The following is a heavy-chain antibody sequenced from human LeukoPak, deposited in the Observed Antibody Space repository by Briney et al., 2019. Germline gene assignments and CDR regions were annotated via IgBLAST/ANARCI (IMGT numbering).Heavy chain of an antibody. Sequence: GGSLRLSCAASDFTFSAYWMSWVRQAPGKGLEWVANIKQDGSEKYYVDSVRGRFSISRDNAENSLYLQMNSLRAEDTAVYYCAGVRVTTTLIDYWGQGTLVTVSS. V-gene: IGHV3-7*04. J-gene: IGHJ4*02. CDR1: DFTFSAYW. CDR3: AGVRVTTTLIDY. CDR2: IKQDGSEK. D-gene: IGHD4-17*01.